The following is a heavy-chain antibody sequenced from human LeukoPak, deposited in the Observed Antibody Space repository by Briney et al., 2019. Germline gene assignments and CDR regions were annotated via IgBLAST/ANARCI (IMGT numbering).Heavy chain of an antibody. D-gene: IGHD6-19*01. CDR1: GGSISSGGYY. J-gene: IGHJ4*02. V-gene: IGHV4-39*07. Sequence: PSETLSLTCTVSGGSISSGGYYWGWIRQPPGKGLEWIGSIYYSGSTYYNPSLKSRVTISVDTSKNQFSLKLSSVTAADTAVYYCARVEYSSGWPIDYWGQGTLVTVSS. CDR2: IYYSGST. CDR3: ARVEYSSGWPIDY.